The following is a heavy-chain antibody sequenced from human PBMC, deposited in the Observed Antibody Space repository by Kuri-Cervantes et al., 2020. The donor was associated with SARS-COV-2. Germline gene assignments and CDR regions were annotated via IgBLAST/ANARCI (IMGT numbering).Heavy chain of an antibody. CDR2: IYYSGST. Sequence: SETLSLTCTVSGGSISSYYWSWIRQPPGKGLEWIGYIYYSGSTNYNPSLKSRVTISVDTSKNQLSLKLSSVTAADTAVYYCARVGGGGWFDPWGQGTLVTVSS. V-gene: IGHV4-59*12. CDR1: GGSISSYY. D-gene: IGHD3-16*01. CDR3: ARVGGGGWFDP. J-gene: IGHJ5*02.